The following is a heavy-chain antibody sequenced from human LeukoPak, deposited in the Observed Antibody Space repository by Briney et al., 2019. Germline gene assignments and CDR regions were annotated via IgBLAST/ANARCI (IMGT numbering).Heavy chain of an antibody. J-gene: IGHJ4*02. Sequence: ASVKVSCKASGYTFTNYYMHWVRQAPGQGPEWMGIINPTYGSTNYARKFQGRVTMTRDTSTSTVYMELSSLRSEDTAVYYCARDSGSYGLFDYWGQGTLVTVSS. CDR2: INPTYGST. V-gene: IGHV1-46*01. CDR1: GYTFTNYY. D-gene: IGHD1-26*01. CDR3: ARDSGSYGLFDY.